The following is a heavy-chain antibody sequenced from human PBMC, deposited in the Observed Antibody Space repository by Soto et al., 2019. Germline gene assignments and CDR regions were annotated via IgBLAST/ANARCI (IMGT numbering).Heavy chain of an antibody. J-gene: IGHJ6*02. D-gene: IGHD6-13*01. CDR2: IIPILGIA. Sequence: ASVKVSCKASGGTFSSYTISWVRQAPGQGLEWMGRIIPILGIANYAQKFQGRVTITADKSTSTAYMELSSLRSEDTAVYYCARASYSSSWYNRYYYYYYGMDVWGQGTTVTVSS. V-gene: IGHV1-69*02. CDR3: ARASYSSSWYNRYYYYYYGMDV. CDR1: GGTFSSYT.